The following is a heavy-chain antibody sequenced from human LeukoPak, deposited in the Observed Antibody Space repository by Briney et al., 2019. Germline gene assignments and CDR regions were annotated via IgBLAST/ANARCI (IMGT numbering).Heavy chain of an antibody. CDR1: GYTFTSYD. J-gene: IGHJ3*02. V-gene: IGHV1-8*03. D-gene: IGHD6-19*01. Sequence: GASVKVSCKASGYTFTSYDINWVRQATGQGLEWMGWMNPNSGNTGYAQKFQGRVTITRNTSISTAYMELSSLRSEDTAVYYCARGRYSSGWYVAFDIWGQGTMVTVFS. CDR3: ARGRYSSGWYVAFDI. CDR2: MNPNSGNT.